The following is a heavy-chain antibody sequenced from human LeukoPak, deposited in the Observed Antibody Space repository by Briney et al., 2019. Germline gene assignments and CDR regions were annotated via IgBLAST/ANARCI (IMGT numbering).Heavy chain of an antibody. V-gene: IGHV1-2*06. D-gene: IGHD4-23*01. CDR3: ARGEIGGNFDP. CDR2: INPNSGGT. Sequence: ASVKVSCKASGYTFTGYYMDWVRQAPGQGLEWMGRINPNSGGTNYAQKFQGRVTITRDTSASTAYMELSSLRSEDTAVYYCARGEIGGNFDPWGQGTLVTVSS. J-gene: IGHJ5*02. CDR1: GYTFTGYY.